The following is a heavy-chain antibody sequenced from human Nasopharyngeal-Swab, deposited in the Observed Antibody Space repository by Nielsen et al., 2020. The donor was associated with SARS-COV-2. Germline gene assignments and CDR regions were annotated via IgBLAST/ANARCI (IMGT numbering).Heavy chain of an antibody. D-gene: IGHD1-26*01. CDR2: ISGSGGST. J-gene: IGHJ4*02. CDR3: AKDGPSGFGIVGATKGEYYFDY. V-gene: IGHV3-23*01. CDR1: GFTFSSYA. Sequence: GGSLRLSCAASGFTFSSYAMSWVRQAPGKGLEWVSAISGSGGSTYYADSVKGRFTISRDNFKNTLYLQINSLRAEDTAVYYCAKDGPSGFGIVGATKGEYYFDYWGQGTLVTVSS.